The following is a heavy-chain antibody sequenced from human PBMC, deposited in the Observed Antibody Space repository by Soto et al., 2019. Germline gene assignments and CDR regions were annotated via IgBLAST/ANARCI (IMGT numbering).Heavy chain of an antibody. CDR1: GYSINSGYY. V-gene: IGHV4-38-2*02. J-gene: IGHJ4*02. CDR2: INHSGST. CDR3: ARESGGAAKFDY. Sequence: SETLSLTCAVSGYSINSGYYWGWIRQPPGKGLEWIGSINHSGSTYYNPSLKSRVTISVDTSKNQFSLKLSSVTAADTAVYYCARESGGAAKFDYWGQGTLVTSPQ. D-gene: IGHD6-13*01.